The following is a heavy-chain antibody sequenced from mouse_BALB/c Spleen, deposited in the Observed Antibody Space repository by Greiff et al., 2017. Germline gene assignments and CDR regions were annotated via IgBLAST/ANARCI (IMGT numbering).Heavy chain of an antibody. Sequence: EVKLQESGPGLVKPSQSLSLTCTVTGYSITSDYAWNWIRQFPGNKLEWMGYISYSGSTSYNPSLKSRISITRDTSKNQFFLQLNSVTTEDTATYYCARWVVATSESYFDYWGQGTTLTVSS. D-gene: IGHD1-1*01. CDR2: ISYSGST. CDR1: GYSITSDYA. J-gene: IGHJ2*01. CDR3: ARWVVATSESYFDY. V-gene: IGHV3-2*02.